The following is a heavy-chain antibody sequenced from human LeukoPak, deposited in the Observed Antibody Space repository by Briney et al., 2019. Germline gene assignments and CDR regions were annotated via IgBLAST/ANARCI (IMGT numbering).Heavy chain of an antibody. J-gene: IGHJ3*02. V-gene: IGHV3-9*03. CDR1: GFTFDDYA. CDR2: ISWNSGSI. CDR3: AKDISPQWLVRGAFDI. D-gene: IGHD6-19*01. Sequence: GGSLRLSCAASGFTFDDYAMHWVRQAPGKGLEWVSGISWNSGSIGYADSVKGRFTISRDNAKNSLYLQMNSLRAEDMALYYCAKDISPQWLVRGAFDIWGQGTMVTVSS.